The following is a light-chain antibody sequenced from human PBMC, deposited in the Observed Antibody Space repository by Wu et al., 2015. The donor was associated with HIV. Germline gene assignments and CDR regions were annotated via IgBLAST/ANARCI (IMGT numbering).Light chain of an antibody. J-gene: IGKJ5*01. CDR1: QNITKY. CDR3: QQRSTWPRIT. Sequence: DIILTQSPGSLSLSSGERATLSCRASQNITKYLAWYQQRLGQPPRLLIYDVFNRATGIPVRFSGSGSATDFHLTISTLEAEDFAVYYCQQRSTWPRITFGQGTRLEIK. V-gene: IGKV3-11*01. CDR2: DVF.